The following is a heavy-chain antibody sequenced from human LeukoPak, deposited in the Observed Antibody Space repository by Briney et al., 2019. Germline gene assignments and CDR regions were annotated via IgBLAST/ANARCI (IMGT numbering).Heavy chain of an antibody. Sequence: SETLSLTCTVSGYSISSGYYWGWIRQPPGKGLEWIGEINHSGSTNYNPSLKSRVTISIETSKNQISLRLNSVTAADTAMYYCAKSGGYGLIDYWGQGTLVTVSS. CDR2: INHSGST. V-gene: IGHV4-38-2*02. J-gene: IGHJ4*02. CDR1: GYSISSGYY. CDR3: AKSGGYGLIDY. D-gene: IGHD1-26*01.